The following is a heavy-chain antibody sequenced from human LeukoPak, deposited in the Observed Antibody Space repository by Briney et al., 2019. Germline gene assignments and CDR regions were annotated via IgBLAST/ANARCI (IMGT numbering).Heavy chain of an antibody. CDR3: AKGRRLGELSFVY. CDR2: ISYDGSNK. V-gene: IGHV3-30*18. Sequence: GGSLRLSCAASGFTFSSYGMHWVRQAPGKGLEGGAVISYDGSNKYYADSVKGRFTISRDNSKNTLYLQMNSLRAEDTALYYCAKGRRLGELSFVYWGQGTLVTVSS. D-gene: IGHD3-16*02. CDR1: GFTFSSYG. J-gene: IGHJ4*02.